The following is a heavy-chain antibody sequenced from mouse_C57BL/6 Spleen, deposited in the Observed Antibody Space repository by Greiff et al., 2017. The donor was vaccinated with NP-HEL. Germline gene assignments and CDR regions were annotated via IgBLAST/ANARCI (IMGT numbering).Heavy chain of an antibody. CDR3: ARDSSGSYAMDY. Sequence: EVMLVESGGDLVKPGGSLKLSCAASGFTFSSYGMSWVRQTPDKRLEWVATISSGGSYTYYPDSVKGRFTISRDNAKNTLYLQMSSLKSEDTAMYYCARDSSGSYAMDYWGQGTSVTVSS. CDR2: ISSGGSYT. V-gene: IGHV5-6*01. J-gene: IGHJ4*01. CDR1: GFTFSSYG. D-gene: IGHD3-2*02.